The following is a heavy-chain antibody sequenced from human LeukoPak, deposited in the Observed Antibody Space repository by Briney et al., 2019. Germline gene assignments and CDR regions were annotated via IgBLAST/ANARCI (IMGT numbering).Heavy chain of an antibody. V-gene: IGHV3-66*01. CDR1: GFTVTTNS. Sequence: PGGSLRLSSAVSGFTVTTNSMSRVRQAPGKGLKWVSVIYSGGSTYYADSVKGRFTISRDYSKNTLYLQMNSLRAEDTAVYYCARDPGGWGNFDYWGQGTLVTVSP. D-gene: IGHD6-19*01. CDR2: IYSGGST. J-gene: IGHJ4*02. CDR3: ARDPGGWGNFDY.